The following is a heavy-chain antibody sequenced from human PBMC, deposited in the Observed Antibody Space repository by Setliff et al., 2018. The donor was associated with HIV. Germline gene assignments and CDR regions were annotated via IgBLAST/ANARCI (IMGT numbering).Heavy chain of an antibody. V-gene: IGHV1-18*01. CDR3: ARAPRIFPEFNNPHPHFDH. J-gene: IGHJ4*02. CDR2: ISTFDRSI. D-gene: IGHD3-3*01. Sequence: ASVKVSCKTSGGTFRSQAISWVRQAPGQGLEWMGWISTFDRSINYDDKFEGRITMTTDTSTSTAYMELRGLISDDTAVYFCARAPRIFPEFNNPHPHFDHWGQGTLVTVSS. CDR1: GGTFRSQA.